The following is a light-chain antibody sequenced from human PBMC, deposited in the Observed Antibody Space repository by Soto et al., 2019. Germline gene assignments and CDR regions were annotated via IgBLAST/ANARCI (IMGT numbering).Light chain of an antibody. J-gene: IGKJ5*01. CDR3: QQADPFTID. CDR2: AAS. CDR1: QGIRRS. V-gene: IGKV1D-12*01. Sequence: ASSGAAWVGSRVTRDSEASQGIRRSLDWYQQKPGKAPKLLIYAASSLQSGVPSRLSGSGFGTDLTITIRSMENEDSEISYCQQADPFTIDFGQGTRLEIK.